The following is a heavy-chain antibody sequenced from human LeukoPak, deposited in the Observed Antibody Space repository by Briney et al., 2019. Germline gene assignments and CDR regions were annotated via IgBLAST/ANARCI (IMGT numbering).Heavy chain of an antibody. CDR1: AYTFTSYG. CDR2: ISAYNGNT. V-gene: IGHV1-18*04. Sequence: ASVKVSCKASAYTFTSYGISWVRQAPGQGLEWMGWISAYNGNTNFAEKLQGRVTMTTDTSTSTAYMELRSLRFDDTGVYYCARVFRGGAFGIWGQGPMVTVSS. D-gene: IGHD3-10*01. CDR3: ARVFRGGAFGI. J-gene: IGHJ3*02.